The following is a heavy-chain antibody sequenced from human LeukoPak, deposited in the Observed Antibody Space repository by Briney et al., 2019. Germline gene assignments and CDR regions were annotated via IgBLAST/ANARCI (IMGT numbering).Heavy chain of an antibody. CDR2: ISSSSSSYI. J-gene: IGHJ4*02. V-gene: IGHV3-21*01. CDR3: ARDFGIAVAGTNFDY. Sequence: PGGSLRLSCAASGFTFSSYSMNWVRQAPGKGLEWVSSISSSSSSYIYYADSVKGRFTISRDNAKNSLYLQMNSLRAEDTAVYYCARDFGIAVAGTNFDYWGQGTLVTVSS. D-gene: IGHD6-19*01. CDR1: GFTFSSYS.